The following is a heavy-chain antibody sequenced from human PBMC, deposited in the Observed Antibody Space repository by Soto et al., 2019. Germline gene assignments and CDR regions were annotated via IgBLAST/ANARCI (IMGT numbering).Heavy chain of an antibody. CDR2: ISYDGSNK. J-gene: IGHJ5*02. CDR1: GFTFSSYG. V-gene: IGHV3-30*18. CDR3: AKFTPPSEGPKGFDP. Sequence: PGGSLRLSCAASGFTFSSYGMHWVRQAPGKGLEWVAVISYDGSNKYYADSVKGRFTISRDNSKNTLYLQMNSLRAEDTAVYYCAKFTPPSEGPKGFDPWGQGTLVTVSS.